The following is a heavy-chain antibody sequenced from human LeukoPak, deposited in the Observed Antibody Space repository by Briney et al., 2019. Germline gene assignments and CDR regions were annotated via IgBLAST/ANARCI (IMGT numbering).Heavy chain of an antibody. CDR1: GYSFTSYW. J-gene: IGHJ4*02. V-gene: IGHV5-51*01. CDR3: ARHKAGDYWAY. D-gene: IGHD4-17*01. Sequence: GESLKISCKGSGYSFTSYWIGWVRQMPGKGLEWMGIIYLGDSDSRYRPSFEGQVTISVDKSINTAYLQWSSLKASDTGMYYCARHKAGDYWAYWGQGTLVTVSS. CDR2: IYLGDSDS.